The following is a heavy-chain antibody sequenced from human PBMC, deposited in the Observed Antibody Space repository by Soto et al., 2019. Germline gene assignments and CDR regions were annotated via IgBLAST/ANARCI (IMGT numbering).Heavy chain of an antibody. Sequence: ETLSLTCSVSGCAISGSYWSWIRQSPGKGLEWLGYVYYTGSTNYSPSLRSRVSISVDTSKNEFSLRLSSVTAADTAVYFCARSVAVPGAHIDYWGKGTQVTVSS. CDR1: GCAISGSY. CDR3: ARSVAVPGAHIDY. J-gene: IGHJ4*02. V-gene: IGHV4-59*01. D-gene: IGHD6-19*01. CDR2: VYYTGST.